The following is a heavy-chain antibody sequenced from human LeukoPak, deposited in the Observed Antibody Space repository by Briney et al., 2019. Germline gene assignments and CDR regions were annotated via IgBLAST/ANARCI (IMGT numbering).Heavy chain of an antibody. CDR3: ARDQDAGTDYYGMDV. CDR1: GSTFSSYA. CDR2: ISYDGSNK. Sequence: GRSLRLSCAASGSTFSSYAMHWVRQAPGKGLEWVAVISYDGSNKYYADSVKGRFTISRDNSKNTLYLQMNSLRAEDTAVYYCARDQDAGTDYYGMDVWGQGTTVTVSS. V-gene: IGHV3-30*04. D-gene: IGHD6-13*01. J-gene: IGHJ6*02.